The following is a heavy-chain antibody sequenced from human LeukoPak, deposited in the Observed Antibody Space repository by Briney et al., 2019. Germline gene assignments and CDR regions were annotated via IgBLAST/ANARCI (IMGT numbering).Heavy chain of an antibody. Sequence: PGGSLRLSCAASGFTFSSYGMHWVRQAPGKGLEWVAVISYDGSNKYYADSVKGRFTISRDNSKNTLYLQMNSLRAEDTAVYYCAKASGYYMNWFDPWGQGTLVTVSS. CDR1: GFTFSSYG. CDR2: ISYDGSNK. J-gene: IGHJ5*02. D-gene: IGHD3-22*01. CDR3: AKASGYYMNWFDP. V-gene: IGHV3-30*18.